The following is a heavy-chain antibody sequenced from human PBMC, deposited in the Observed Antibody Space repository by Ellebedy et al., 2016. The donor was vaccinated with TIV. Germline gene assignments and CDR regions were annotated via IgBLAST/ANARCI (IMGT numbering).Heavy chain of an antibody. D-gene: IGHD6-19*01. CDR2: IRYDGSNK. CDR3: AKDQYSSGWCFDY. CDR1: GFTFSSYG. V-gene: IGHV3-30*02. Sequence: GESLKISCAASGFTFSSYGMHWVRQAPGKGLEWVAFIRYDGSNKYYADSVKGRFTISRDNSKNTLYLQMNSLRAEDTAVYYCAKDQYSSGWCFDYWGQGTLVTVSS. J-gene: IGHJ4*02.